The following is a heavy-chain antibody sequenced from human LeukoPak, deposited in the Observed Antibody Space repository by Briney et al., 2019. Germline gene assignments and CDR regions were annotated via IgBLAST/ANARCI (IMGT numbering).Heavy chain of an antibody. CDR2: IYHSGIT. J-gene: IGHJ4*02. CDR1: GGSISSGYY. V-gene: IGHV4-38-2*02. CDR3: VRATCSTSCHHDY. D-gene: IGHD2-2*01. Sequence: PSETLSLTCTVSGGSISSGYYWGWIRQPPGKGLEWIGSIYHSGITYYNPSLKSRVTISVDTSKNQFSLKLTSVTAADTAVYYSVRATCSTSCHHDYWGQGTLVTVSS.